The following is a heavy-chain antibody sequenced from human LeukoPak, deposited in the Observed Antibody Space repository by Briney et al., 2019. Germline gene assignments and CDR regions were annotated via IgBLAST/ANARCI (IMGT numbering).Heavy chain of an antibody. CDR1: GFTSSSYA. Sequence: PTGGSLRLSCAASGFTSSSYAMSWVRQAPGKGLEWVSAISGSGDSTYYADSVKGRFTISRDNSKNTLYLQMNSLRAEDTAVYYCAKGTYSSGWYAVDYWGQGTLVAVSS. D-gene: IGHD6-19*01. V-gene: IGHV3-23*01. CDR3: AKGTYSSGWYAVDY. J-gene: IGHJ4*02. CDR2: ISGSGDST.